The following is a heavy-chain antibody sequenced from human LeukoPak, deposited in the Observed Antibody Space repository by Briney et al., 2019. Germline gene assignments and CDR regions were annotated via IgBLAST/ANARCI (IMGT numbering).Heavy chain of an antibody. CDR2: IRYDGSNK. J-gene: IGHJ4*02. Sequence: GGSLRLSCAASGFTFSSYGMHWVRQAPGKGLEWVAFIRYDGSNKYYADSVKGRFTISRDNSKNTLYLQMNSLRAEDTAVYYCAKDGALLWFGELYHFDYWGQGTLVTVSP. CDR1: GFTFSSYG. CDR3: AKDGALLWFGELYHFDY. D-gene: IGHD3-10*01. V-gene: IGHV3-30*02.